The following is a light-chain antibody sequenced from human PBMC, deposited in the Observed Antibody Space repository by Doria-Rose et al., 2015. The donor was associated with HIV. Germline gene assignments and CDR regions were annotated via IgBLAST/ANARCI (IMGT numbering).Light chain of an antibody. CDR2: KAS. CDR3: QHYNRPWT. J-gene: IGKJ1*01. V-gene: IGKV1-5*03. Sequence: DIRMTQSPSTLSASVGDRVTITCRASQSISAWLAWYQQKPGKAPKLLIYKASSLESGVPSRFSGSGSGTEFTLTITSLQPDDFATYVCQHYNRPWTFGQGTKVEIK. CDR1: QSISAW.